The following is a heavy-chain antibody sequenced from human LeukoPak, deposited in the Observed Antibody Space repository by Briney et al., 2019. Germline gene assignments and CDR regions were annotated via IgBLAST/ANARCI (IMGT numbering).Heavy chain of an antibody. J-gene: IGHJ4*02. Sequence: GGSLRLSCAASGFTFSSYEMNWVRQAPGKGLEWVSYISSSSSPIYYADSVKGRFTISRDNAKNSLYLQMNSLRAEDTAVYYCARAGFLAGGDYWGQGTLVTVSS. D-gene: IGHD2-15*01. CDR1: GFTFSSYE. V-gene: IGHV3-48*01. CDR2: ISSSSSPI. CDR3: ARAGFLAGGDY.